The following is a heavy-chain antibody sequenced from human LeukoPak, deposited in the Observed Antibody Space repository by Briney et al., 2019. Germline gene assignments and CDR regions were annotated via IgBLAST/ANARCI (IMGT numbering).Heavy chain of an antibody. J-gene: IGHJ4*02. CDR3: ARCREIRFLDSPFDY. CDR2: INPSGGST. Sequence: GASVKVSCKASGYSFTSYYIHWVRQAPGQGLAWMAIINPSGGSTSYAHKFQGRVTMTRDTSTSTVYMELSSLRSEDTAVFYCARCREIRFLDSPFDYWGQGTLVTVSS. CDR1: GYSFTSYY. D-gene: IGHD3-3*01. V-gene: IGHV1-46*01.